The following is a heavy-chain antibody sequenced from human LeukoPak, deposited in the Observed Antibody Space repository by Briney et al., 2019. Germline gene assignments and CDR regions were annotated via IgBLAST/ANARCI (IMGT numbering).Heavy chain of an antibody. D-gene: IGHD6-13*01. V-gene: IGHV1-18*04. CDR3: ARVREYSSSWYEKGDYFDY. J-gene: IGHJ4*02. CDR1: GYTFTSYG. Sequence: ASVKVSCKASGYTFTSYGISWVRQAPGQGLEWMGWISAYNGNTNYAQKLQGRVTMTTDTSTSTAYMELRGPRSDDTAVYYCARVREYSSSWYEKGDYFDYWGQGTLVTVSS. CDR2: ISAYNGNT.